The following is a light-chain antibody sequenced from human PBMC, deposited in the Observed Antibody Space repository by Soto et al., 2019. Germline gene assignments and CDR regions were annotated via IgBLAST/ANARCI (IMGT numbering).Light chain of an antibody. V-gene: IGKV3-11*01. CDR2: DAS. Sequence: SVSTQSPGTLALSPGETATVSCRASQSVSSYLAWYQHKPGQATRLLIYDASNRANGIPARFSGSGSGTDFTLTVCSLEPEDFSAYYCQQRNNWLPITFGQGTRLEIK. J-gene: IGKJ5*01. CDR1: QSVSSY. CDR3: QQRNNWLPIT.